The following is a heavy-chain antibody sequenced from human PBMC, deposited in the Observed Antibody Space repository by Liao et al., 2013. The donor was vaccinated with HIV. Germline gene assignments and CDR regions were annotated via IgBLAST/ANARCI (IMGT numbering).Heavy chain of an antibody. V-gene: IGHV4-61*02. CDR3: ARGFVGVSDFEDY. J-gene: IGHJ4*02. Sequence: QVQLQESGPGLVKPSQTLSLTCTVSGGSISSGAYYWSWIRQSAGKGLEWIGRIYTSGNTNYNPSLKSRVTISLATSQNHFSLKLTSVTAADTAVYYCARGFVGVSDFEDYWGQGTLGHRLL. CDR2: IYTSGNT. CDR1: GGSISSGAYY. D-gene: IGHD5/OR15-5a*01.